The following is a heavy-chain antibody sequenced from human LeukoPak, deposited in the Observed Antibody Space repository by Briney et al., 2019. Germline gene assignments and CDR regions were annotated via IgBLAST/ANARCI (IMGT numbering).Heavy chain of an antibody. J-gene: IGHJ5*02. Sequence: ASVKVPCKPSGYTFTGYYIHWLRQAPGQGLEWTGWINPNSGGTNYAQKFQGRVTMTRDTSISTAYMELSRLRSDDTAVYYCARVPPLLWFGELLHWFDPWGQGTLVTVSS. CDR3: ARVPPLLWFGELLHWFDP. CDR1: GYTFTGYY. V-gene: IGHV1-2*02. CDR2: INPNSGGT. D-gene: IGHD3-10*01.